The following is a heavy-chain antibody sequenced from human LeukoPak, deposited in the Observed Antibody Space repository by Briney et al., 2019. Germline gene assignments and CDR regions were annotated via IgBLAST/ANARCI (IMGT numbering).Heavy chain of an antibody. CDR1: GYSFTNYW. Sequence: GESLKISCKGSGYSFTNYWIGWVRQMPGKGLEWMGIIYPGDSDTRYSPSFQGQVTISADKSISTAYLQWSSLEASDTPMYYCARRGYSSSWYSDYWGQGTLVTVSS. CDR2: IYPGDSDT. J-gene: IGHJ4*02. D-gene: IGHD6-13*01. CDR3: ARRGYSSSWYSDY. V-gene: IGHV5-51*01.